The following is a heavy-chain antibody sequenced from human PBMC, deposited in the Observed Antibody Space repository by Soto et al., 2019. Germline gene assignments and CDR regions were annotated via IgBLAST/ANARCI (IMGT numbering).Heavy chain of an antibody. V-gene: IGHV3-74*01. D-gene: IGHD2-21*01. CDR1: GFTFNYYW. J-gene: IGHJ3*01. Sequence: EVQLVESEGGLVQRGGSLRLSCAASGFTFNYYWMHWVRQAPGQGLVWVSHIHSDGSSTTYADSVKGRFTISRDNAKNTLYLQMNCLRAEDTAVYYCARGDKGGCDLGGQGTTVTVSS. CDR3: ARGDKGGCDL. CDR2: IHSDGSST.